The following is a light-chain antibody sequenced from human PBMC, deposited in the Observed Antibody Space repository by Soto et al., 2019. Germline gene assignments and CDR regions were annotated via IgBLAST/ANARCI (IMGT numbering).Light chain of an antibody. CDR3: QQLNYWPLIT. V-gene: IGKV1-39*01. CDR2: AAS. CDR1: QSISSY. Sequence: IPMTQSPSSLSASVRDRVTITCRASQSISSYLNWYQQKLGKAPKLLIYAASSLQSGVPSRFSGSGSGTDFTLTISSLQPEDFAVYYCQQLNYWPLITFCQGTLLEIK. J-gene: IGKJ5*01.